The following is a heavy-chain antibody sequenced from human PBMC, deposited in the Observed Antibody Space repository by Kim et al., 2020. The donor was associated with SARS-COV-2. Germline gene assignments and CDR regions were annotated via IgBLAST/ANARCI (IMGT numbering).Heavy chain of an antibody. V-gene: IGHV3-30*04. CDR3: ATSGSGSYYYYGMDV. J-gene: IGHJ6*02. Sequence: DSVKGRFTNSRDNSKNTLYLQMNSLRAEDTAVYYCATSGSGSYYYYGMDVWGQGTTVTVSS. D-gene: IGHD3-10*01.